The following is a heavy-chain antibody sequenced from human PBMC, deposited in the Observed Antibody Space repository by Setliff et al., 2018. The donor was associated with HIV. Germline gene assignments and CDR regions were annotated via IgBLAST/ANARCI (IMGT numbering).Heavy chain of an antibody. J-gene: IGHJ3*02. V-gene: IGHV4-4*08. Sequence: LSLTCTVSGGPMSGYYWSWLRQSPVKGLAWIGYIYSSGTTNYNPSFKSRVSISLDTSRSQFSLMLSSVTAADTAIYYCAKYWRASGTYVFDIWGLGTMVTVSS. CDR3: AKYWRASGTYVFDI. CDR1: GGPMSGYY. CDR2: IYSSGTT. D-gene: IGHD2-15*01.